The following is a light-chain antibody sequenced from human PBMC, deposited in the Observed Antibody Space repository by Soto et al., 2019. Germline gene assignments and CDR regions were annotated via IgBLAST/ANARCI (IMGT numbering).Light chain of an antibody. V-gene: IGKV3-20*01. J-gene: IGKJ1*01. CDR3: QQYGSSPQT. Sequence: EIVLTQSPGTLSLSPGERATLSCRASQSISSSYLAWYQQKPGQAPRLLMYGASSRATGIPDRFSGSGSGTDVTLTISRLEPEDCAVYYCQQYGSSPQTFGQGTTVEIK. CDR1: QSISSSY. CDR2: GAS.